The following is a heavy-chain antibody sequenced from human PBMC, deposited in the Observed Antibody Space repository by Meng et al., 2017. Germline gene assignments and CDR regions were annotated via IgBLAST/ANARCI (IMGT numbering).Heavy chain of an antibody. CDR3: AKSNSSGWYQYFDY. CDR2: ISGSGGST. Sequence: GSLKISCAASGFTFSSYAMSWVRQAPGKGLEWVSAISGSGGSTYYADSVKGRFTISRDNSKNTLYLQMNSLRAEDTAVYYCAKSNSSGWYQYFDYWGQGTLVTVSS. V-gene: IGHV3-23*01. J-gene: IGHJ4*02. CDR1: GFTFSSYA. D-gene: IGHD6-19*01.